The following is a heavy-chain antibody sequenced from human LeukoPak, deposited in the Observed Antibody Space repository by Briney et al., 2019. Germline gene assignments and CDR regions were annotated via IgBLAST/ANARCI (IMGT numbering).Heavy chain of an antibody. Sequence: SETLSLTCTVSGASINSDYWTWVRQAAGKGLEWIGRIFASGSTNYNPHLRSRITMSVDTSKNQFSLDLSSVTAADTGVYYCVRGWAPRGEKSSFASWGQGTLVTVSS. D-gene: IGHD3-10*01. J-gene: IGHJ4*02. CDR3: VRGWAPRGEKSSFAS. CDR2: IFASGST. CDR1: GASINSDY. V-gene: IGHV4-4*07.